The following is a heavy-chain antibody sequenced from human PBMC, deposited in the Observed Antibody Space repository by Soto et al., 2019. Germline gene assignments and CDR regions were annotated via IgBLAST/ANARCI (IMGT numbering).Heavy chain of an antibody. CDR3: GRDPYYGAIDY. Sequence: EVQLMESGGGLVQPGGSLRLSCVTSGFSFSSSWMAWVRQAPGKGLEWVADIKKDGTEINYVDSVKGQVTISRDNAMNSLYLQMDSLRVEDTAVYYCGRDPYYGAIDYWGLGTQVIVSS. CDR2: IKKDGTEI. J-gene: IGHJ4*02. V-gene: IGHV3-7*01. CDR1: GFSFSSSW. D-gene: IGHD3-10*01.